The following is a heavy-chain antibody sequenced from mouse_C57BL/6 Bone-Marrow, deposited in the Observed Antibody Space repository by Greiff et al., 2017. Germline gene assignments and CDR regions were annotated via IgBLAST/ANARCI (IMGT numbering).Heavy chain of an antibody. D-gene: IGHD3-2*02. Sequence: QVTLKESGAELVRPGASVKLSCKASGYTFTDYYINWVKQRPGQGLEWIARIYPGSGNTYYNEKFKGKATLTAEKSSSTAYMQLSSLTSEDSAVYFCARRGSSGTFDYWGQGTTLTVSS. J-gene: IGHJ2*01. CDR2: IYPGSGNT. V-gene: IGHV1-76*01. CDR1: GYTFTDYY. CDR3: ARRGSSGTFDY.